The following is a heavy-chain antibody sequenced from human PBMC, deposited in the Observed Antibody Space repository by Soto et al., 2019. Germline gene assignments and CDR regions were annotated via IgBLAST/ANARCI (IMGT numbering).Heavy chain of an antibody. J-gene: IGHJ4*02. V-gene: IGHV4-61*01. CDR2: IYYSGST. CDR3: ARGAGVYFWGSYQQNTPPFDY. D-gene: IGHD3-16*02. Sequence: TSETLSLTCNVSGGSISNSSYYWSWIRQPPGKGLEWIGYIYYSGSTNYNPSLKSRVTISVDTSKNQFSLKLSSVTAADTAVYYCARGAGVYFWGSYQQNTPPFDYWGQETLFTVPS. CDR1: GGSISNSSYY.